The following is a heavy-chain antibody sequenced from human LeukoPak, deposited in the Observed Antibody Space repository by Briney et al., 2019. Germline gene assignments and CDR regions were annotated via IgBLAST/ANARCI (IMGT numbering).Heavy chain of an antibody. CDR3: SSGSHARSSSPY. Sequence: SVKVSCKASGYTFTSYGISWVRQAPGQGLEWMGGIIPIFGTANYAQKFQGRVTITADESTSTAYMELSSLRSEDTAVYYCSSGSHARSSSPYWGQGTLVTVSS. CDR1: GYTFTSYG. V-gene: IGHV1-69*13. D-gene: IGHD3-10*01. CDR2: IIPIFGTA. J-gene: IGHJ4*02.